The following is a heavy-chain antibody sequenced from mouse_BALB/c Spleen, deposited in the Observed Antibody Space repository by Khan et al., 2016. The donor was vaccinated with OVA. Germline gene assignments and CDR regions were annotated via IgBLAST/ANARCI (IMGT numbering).Heavy chain of an antibody. CDR1: GYTFTDYA. V-gene: IGHV1S137*01. Sequence: QVQLKQSGAELVRPGVSVKISCKGSGYTFTDYAMHWVKQSHAKSLEWIGIISTYYGDADYNHKFQGKSSMTVDKSSSTAYMELARLTSADSAIYYCARGGRCAYWGQGTLVTVSA. J-gene: IGHJ3*01. CDR2: ISTYYGDA. CDR3: ARGGRCAY. D-gene: IGHD1-1*02.